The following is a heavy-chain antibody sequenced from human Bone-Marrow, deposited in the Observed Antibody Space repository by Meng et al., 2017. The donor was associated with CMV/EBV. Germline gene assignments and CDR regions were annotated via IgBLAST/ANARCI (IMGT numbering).Heavy chain of an antibody. V-gene: IGHV3-30-3*01. CDR2: ISYDGSNK. CDR1: GFTFSSYA. CDR3: TRSYDSRGYYPGYFHH. J-gene: IGHJ1*01. D-gene: IGHD3-22*01. Sequence: GESLKISCAASGFTFSSYAMHWVRQAPGKGLEWVAVISYDGSNKYYADSVKGRFTISRDNSKNTLYLQMNSLKSEDTAVYYCTRSYDSRGYYPGYFHHWGQGTLVTVSS.